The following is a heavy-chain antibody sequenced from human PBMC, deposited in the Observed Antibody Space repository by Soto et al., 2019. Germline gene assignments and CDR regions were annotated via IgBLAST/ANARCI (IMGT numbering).Heavy chain of an antibody. CDR1: GYTFTGYY. CDR3: ARDQGVRDYYYGMDV. Sequence: ASVKVSCKASGYTFTGYYMHWVRQAPGQGLEWMGWINPNSGGTNYAQKFQGWVTMTRDTSISTAYMELSRLRSDDTAVYYCARDQGVRDYYYGMDVWGPGTTVNVSS. D-gene: IGHD3-10*01. CDR2: INPNSGGT. J-gene: IGHJ6*02. V-gene: IGHV1-2*04.